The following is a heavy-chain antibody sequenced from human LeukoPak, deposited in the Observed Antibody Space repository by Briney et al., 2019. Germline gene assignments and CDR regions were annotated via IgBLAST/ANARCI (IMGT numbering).Heavy chain of an antibody. CDR2: ISFDGSNK. Sequence: PGGSLRLSCAASGFTFSTYAMHWVRQAPGKGLEWVAVISFDGSNKYYADAVKGRFTISRDNSKNTLYLQMNSLRAEDTAVYYCARDIVAVAGMDVWGQGTTVTVSS. V-gene: IGHV3-30*04. CDR1: GFTFSTYA. CDR3: ARDIVAVAGMDV. D-gene: IGHD6-19*01. J-gene: IGHJ6*02.